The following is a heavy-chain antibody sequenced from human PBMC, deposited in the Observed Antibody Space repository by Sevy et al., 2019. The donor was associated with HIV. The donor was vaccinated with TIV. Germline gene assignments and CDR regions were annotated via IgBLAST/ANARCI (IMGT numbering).Heavy chain of an antibody. V-gene: IGHV3-30*18. J-gene: IGHJ4*02. CDR1: GFTFSSYA. CDR3: AKGQADYSDTSGPVDY. D-gene: IGHD3-22*01. Sequence: GGSLRLSCAASGFTFSSYAMHWVRQAPGKGLEWVAAIPYDGSSKYYADSVQGSLTISRDNSKNTLYLQMNSLRAEDTALYYCAKGQADYSDTSGPVDYWGQGTLVTVSS. CDR2: IPYDGSSK.